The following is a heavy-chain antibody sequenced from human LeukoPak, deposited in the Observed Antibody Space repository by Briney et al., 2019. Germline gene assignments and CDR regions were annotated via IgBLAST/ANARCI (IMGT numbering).Heavy chain of an antibody. V-gene: IGHV4-34*01. CDR3: ARYSFGYRDAFDI. CDR1: GGSFSGYY. CDR2: INHSGST. J-gene: IGHJ3*02. D-gene: IGHD5-18*01. Sequence: SETLPLTCAVYGGSFSGYYWSWIRQPPGKGLEWIGEINHSGSTNYNPSLKSRVTISVDTSKNQFSLKLSSVTAADTAVYYCARYSFGYRDAFDIWGQGTMVTVSS.